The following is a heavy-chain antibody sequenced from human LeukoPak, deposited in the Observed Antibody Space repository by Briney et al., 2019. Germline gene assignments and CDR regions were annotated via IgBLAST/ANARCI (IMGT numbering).Heavy chain of an antibody. D-gene: IGHD6-6*01. Sequence: GGSLRLSCAASGFTFSNYAMTWVRQAPGEGLEWVSAISGGGSTYYADSVKGRFTISIDNSKNTLYLQMNSLRAEDTAAYYCARVGKAARSEWFDPWGQGTLVTVSS. V-gene: IGHV3-23*01. CDR2: ISGGGST. CDR1: GFTFSNYA. CDR3: ARVGKAARSEWFDP. J-gene: IGHJ5*02.